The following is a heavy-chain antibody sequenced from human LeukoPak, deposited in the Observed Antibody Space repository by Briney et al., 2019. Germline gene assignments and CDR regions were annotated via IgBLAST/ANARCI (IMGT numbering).Heavy chain of an antibody. J-gene: IGHJ4*02. V-gene: IGHV4-59*11. Sequence: NPSETLSLTCTVSGGSMNSHYWSWIGQPPGKGLGAIGYMLDTVTTKDNPSLKSRFTLSADTSKNQFSLRLTSVTAADTAVYYCATITRGNIYGYFDFWGQGILVTVSS. CDR2: MLDTVTT. CDR3: ATITRGNIYGYFDF. D-gene: IGHD5-18*01. CDR1: GGSMNSHY.